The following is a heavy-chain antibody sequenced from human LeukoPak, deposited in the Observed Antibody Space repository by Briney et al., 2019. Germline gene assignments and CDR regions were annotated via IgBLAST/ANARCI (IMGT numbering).Heavy chain of an antibody. J-gene: IGHJ6*02. CDR3: ARDLLGYCSSTSCFYYYGMDV. D-gene: IGHD2-2*01. CDR1: GYTFPSFG. Sequence: GASVKVSCKTSGYTFPSFGITWIRQVPGQGLEWMGWITAYNGNTNYAQKLQGRVTMTTDTSTSTAYMELRSLRSDDTAVYYCARDLLGYCSSTSCFYYYGMDVWGQGTTVTVSS. CDR2: ITAYNGNT. V-gene: IGHV1-18*01.